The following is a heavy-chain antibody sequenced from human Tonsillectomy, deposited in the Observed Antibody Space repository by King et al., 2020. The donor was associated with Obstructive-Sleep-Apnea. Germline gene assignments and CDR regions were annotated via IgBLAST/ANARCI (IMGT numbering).Heavy chain of an antibody. CDR1: GGSINSYH. CDR2: FYFSGNT. J-gene: IGHJ3*01. V-gene: IGHV4-59*08. CDR3: ARPLETEYGSGSCVLDF. Sequence: VPLQESGPGLVKPSETLSLTCTVSGGSINSYHWSWIRQPPGKGLEWIGFFYFSGNTNYNPSLKSRVTISVDTSKNQFSLRLSSVTAADTAVYYCARPLETEYGSGSCVLDFWGQGTMVTVSS. D-gene: IGHD3-10*01.